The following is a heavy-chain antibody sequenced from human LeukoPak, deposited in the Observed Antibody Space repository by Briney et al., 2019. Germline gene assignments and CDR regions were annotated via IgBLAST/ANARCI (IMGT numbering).Heavy chain of an antibody. V-gene: IGHV3-21*01. Sequence: GXLRLSXAASGFTFSSYSMNWIRQAPGKGLEWVSSISSSSSYIYYADSVKGRFTISRDNDKNSLYLQMNSLRAEDTAVYYCARDPDYYDSSGYYYADAFDIWGQGTMVTVSS. D-gene: IGHD3-22*01. J-gene: IGHJ3*02. CDR1: GFTFSSYS. CDR2: ISSSSSYI. CDR3: ARDPDYYDSSGYYYADAFDI.